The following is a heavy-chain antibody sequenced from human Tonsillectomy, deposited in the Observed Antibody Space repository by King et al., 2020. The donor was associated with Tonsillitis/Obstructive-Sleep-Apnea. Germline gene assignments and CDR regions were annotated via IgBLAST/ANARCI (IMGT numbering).Heavy chain of an antibody. CDR2: ISAYNGNT. Sequence: VQLVQSGAEVKKPGASVKVSCKASGYTFTSYGISWVRQAPGQGLEWMGWISAYNGNTNYAQKFQGRVTMTTETSTSTAYMELRSLRSDDTAVFYCARVYYDNSGYYNGLDQWGQGTLVTVSS. CDR3: ARVYYDNSGYYNGLDQ. V-gene: IGHV1-18*01. CDR1: GYTFTSYG. J-gene: IGHJ5*02. D-gene: IGHD3-22*01.